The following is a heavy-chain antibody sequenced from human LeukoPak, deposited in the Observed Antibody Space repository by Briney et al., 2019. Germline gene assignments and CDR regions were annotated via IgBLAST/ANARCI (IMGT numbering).Heavy chain of an antibody. Sequence: GGSLRLSCAASGFTFSDYYMSWIRQAPGKGLEWVSYISSSGSTIYYADSVKGRFTISRDNAKNSLYLQMNSLRAEDTAVYYCARVGACFGELSVCYYYYMDVWGKGTTVTISS. CDR1: GFTFSDYY. CDR3: ARVGACFGELSVCYYYYMDV. J-gene: IGHJ6*03. V-gene: IGHV3-11*01. CDR2: ISSSGSTI. D-gene: IGHD3-10*01.